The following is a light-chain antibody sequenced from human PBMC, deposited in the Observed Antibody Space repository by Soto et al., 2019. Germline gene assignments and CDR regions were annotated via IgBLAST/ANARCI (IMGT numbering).Light chain of an antibody. CDR2: AAS. CDR1: QSLSNSY. V-gene: IGKV3-20*01. CDR3: KQYDSSPET. J-gene: IGKJ1*01. Sequence: EIVLTQSPGTLSLSPGERATLSCRASQSLSNSYLAWYQQKPGQAPRLLIYAASSRATGIPARFSGSGSGKDFSLTISRLEPEYCAVYYCKQYDSSPETFGQGPEAEIK.